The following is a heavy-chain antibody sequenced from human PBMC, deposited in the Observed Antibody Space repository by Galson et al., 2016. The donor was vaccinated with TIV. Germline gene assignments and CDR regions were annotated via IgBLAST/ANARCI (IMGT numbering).Heavy chain of an antibody. CDR3: AKDPRDYDDYPYYFDS. CDR1: GFTFSRLG. V-gene: IGHV3-30*18. Sequence: SLRLSCAASGFTFSRLGMHWVRQAPGKGLEWVAHISFDGSNTNYADSVKGRFTTSRDNSKNTLYLQMESLRGEDTAIYFCAKDPRDYDDYPYYFDSWGQGTLVAVSS. J-gene: IGHJ4*02. CDR2: ISFDGSNT. D-gene: IGHD4-17*01.